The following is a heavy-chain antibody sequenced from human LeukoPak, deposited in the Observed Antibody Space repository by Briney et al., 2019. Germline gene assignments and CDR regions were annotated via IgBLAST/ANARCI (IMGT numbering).Heavy chain of an antibody. D-gene: IGHD3-22*01. CDR3: ASGDSRVSVFDY. J-gene: IGHJ4*02. V-gene: IGHV1-69*04. Sequence: SCKASGGSFSSYAISWVRQPPGKGLEWMGRIFPILGIANYAQKYKGRVTIIADSSTSTAYMELSSLRSEDTAVYYCASGDSRVSVFDYWGQGTLVSVSS. CDR2: IFPILGIA. CDR1: GGSFSSYA.